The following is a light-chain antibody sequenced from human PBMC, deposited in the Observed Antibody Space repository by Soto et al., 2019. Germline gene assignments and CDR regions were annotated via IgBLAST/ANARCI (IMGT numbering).Light chain of an antibody. J-gene: IGKJ4*01. CDR3: QHYNNWPLT. Sequence: EIVMTQSPATLSVSPGERATLSCRASQSVSSKLAWYQQKPGQSPRLLIHGASTRATGIPARFGGSGSGTEFTLTISSLQSEDFAVYYCQHYNNWPLTFGGGTKVEI. V-gene: IGKV3-15*01. CDR2: GAS. CDR1: QSVSSK.